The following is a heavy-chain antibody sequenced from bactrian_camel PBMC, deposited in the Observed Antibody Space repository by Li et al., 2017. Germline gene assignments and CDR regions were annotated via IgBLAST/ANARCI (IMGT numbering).Heavy chain of an antibody. CDR2: LFDGGGTT. D-gene: IGHD6*01. CDR3: ASAAYNSNWSRLEKRYYKY. CDR1: GYTYNYFTYC. Sequence: HVQLVESGGGSVQAGGSLTLSCAASGYTYNYFTYCMGWFRQRPGKERERVAALFDGGGTTYYSDSVKGRFTISRDNAKNTLTRQMNSLKSEDSAMYYCASAAYNSNWSRLEKRYYKYWGQGTQVTVS. J-gene: IGHJ4*01. V-gene: IGHV3S1*01.